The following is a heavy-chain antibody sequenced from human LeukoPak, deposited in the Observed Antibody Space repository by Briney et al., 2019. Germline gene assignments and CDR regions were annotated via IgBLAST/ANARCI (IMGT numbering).Heavy chain of an antibody. CDR3: ARHNEPAGYNYGLDY. D-gene: IGHD5-18*01. J-gene: IGHJ4*02. V-gene: IGHV4-39*01. CDR2: IFYSGAT. CDR1: SGPISSDSYY. Sequence: SETLSLTCTVSSGPISSDSYYWVWIRQPPGEGLECIGTIFYSGATYYNPSLRSRVTISVDTSKKQFSLKLSSATAVNTAVYYCARHNEPAGYNYGLDYWGQGTLVTVSS.